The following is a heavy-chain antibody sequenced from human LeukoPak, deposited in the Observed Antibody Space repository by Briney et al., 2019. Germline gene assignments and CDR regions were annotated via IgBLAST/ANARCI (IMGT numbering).Heavy chain of an antibody. Sequence: GGSLRLSCAASGFTFSSYNMDWVRQAPGKGLEWVSFIDTSSRYIHQADSVKGRFTISRDDSNNALYLQMHSLRAEDTALYCCASGPPFLKYFEYWGQGTLVTVSS. CDR2: IDTSSRYI. D-gene: IGHD3-3*01. V-gene: IGHV3-21*04. CDR1: GFTFSSYN. CDR3: ASGPPFLKYFEY. J-gene: IGHJ4*02.